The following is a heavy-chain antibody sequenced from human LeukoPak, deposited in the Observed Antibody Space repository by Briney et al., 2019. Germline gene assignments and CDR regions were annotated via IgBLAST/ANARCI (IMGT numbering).Heavy chain of an antibody. CDR1: GYGFTTYA. D-gene: IGHD3-3*01. CDR3: ARISPAFGEERNHFDP. V-gene: IGHV1-18*01. CDR2: ISAYNGNT. J-gene: IGHJ5*02. Sequence: ASVRVSCKASGYGFTTYALHWVRQAPGQGLEWMGWISAYNGNTKYAQQFQGRVSMTTDTSTRKAYMELRSLKSDDTAVYFCARISPAFGEERNHFDPWGQGTQVIVSS.